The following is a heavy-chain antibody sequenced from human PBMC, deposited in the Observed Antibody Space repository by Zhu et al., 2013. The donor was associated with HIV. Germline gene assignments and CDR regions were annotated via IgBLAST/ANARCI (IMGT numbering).Heavy chain of an antibody. CDR1: GGTLTSYA. J-gene: IGHJ4*02. V-gene: IGHV1-69*12. Sequence: QVQLVQSGAEVKKPGSSVKVSCRASGGTLTSYAFSWVRQAPGQGLEWMGGVIPIFGLANYAQKFQGRVTITADESASTAYMELTSLRSDDTAVYYCAREDRYSYGYDYWGQGTLVTVSS. CDR2: VIPIFGLA. D-gene: IGHD5-18*01. CDR3: AREDRYSYGYDY.